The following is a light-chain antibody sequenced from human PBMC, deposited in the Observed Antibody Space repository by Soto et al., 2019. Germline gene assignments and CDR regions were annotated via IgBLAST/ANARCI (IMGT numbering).Light chain of an antibody. Sequence: DIQMTQSPSSLSASVGNRVPITCRASQSISTYLNWYQKKPGKAPNIMIYNASRLQSGVPSRFSGSGGGTDFTLSISSVQPEDFATYFCQQSYMDPITFGQGTRLEIK. J-gene: IGKJ5*01. CDR1: QSISTY. V-gene: IGKV1-39*01. CDR3: QQSYMDPIT. CDR2: NAS.